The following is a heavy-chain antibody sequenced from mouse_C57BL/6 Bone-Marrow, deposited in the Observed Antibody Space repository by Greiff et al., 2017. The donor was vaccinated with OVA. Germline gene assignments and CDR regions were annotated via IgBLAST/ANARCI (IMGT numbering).Heavy chain of an antibody. Sequence: VQLVESGPGLVAPSQSLSITCTVSGFSLTSYGVSWVRQPPGKGLEWLGVIWGDGSTNYHSALISSLSISKDNSKSQVCLKLNRLQTDDTATYYCAKPYYYGSSYGGYFDVWGTGTTVTVSS. CDR2: IWGDGST. CDR3: AKPYYYGSSYGGYFDV. V-gene: IGHV2-3*01. J-gene: IGHJ1*03. CDR1: GFSLTSYG. D-gene: IGHD1-1*01.